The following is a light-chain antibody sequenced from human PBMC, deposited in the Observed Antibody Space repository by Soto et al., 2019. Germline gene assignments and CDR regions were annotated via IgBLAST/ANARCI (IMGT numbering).Light chain of an antibody. Sequence: EIVLTQSPAPLSFSPGKRATLSCRASQSVSSYLAWYQQKPGQAPRLLIYGASTRATGIPARFSGRGSGTEFSLTISSLQSEDFAVYYCQQYHNWPPVTFGGGTKVDIK. CDR3: QQYHNWPPVT. CDR2: GAS. V-gene: IGKV3-15*01. J-gene: IGKJ4*01. CDR1: QSVSSY.